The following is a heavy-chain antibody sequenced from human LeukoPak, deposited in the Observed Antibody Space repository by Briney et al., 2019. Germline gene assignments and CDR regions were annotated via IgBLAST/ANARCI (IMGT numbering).Heavy chain of an antibody. Sequence: SQTLSLTCAISGDIVSSNSAAWNWIRQSPSRGLDWLGRTYYRSKWYNDYAVSVKSRITINPATSKNQFSLKLSSVTAADTAVYYCARTTEAHSWQTRYYSYYMDVWGKGTTVTVSS. J-gene: IGHJ6*03. D-gene: IGHD6-13*01. CDR1: GDIVSSNSAA. CDR3: ARTTEAHSWQTRYYSYYMDV. V-gene: IGHV6-1*01. CDR2: TYYRSKWYN.